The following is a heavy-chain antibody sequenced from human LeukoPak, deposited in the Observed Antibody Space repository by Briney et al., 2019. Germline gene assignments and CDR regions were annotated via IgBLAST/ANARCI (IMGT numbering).Heavy chain of an antibody. CDR1: GFTFSNYG. CDR3: AKEVSYYDSSGYYP. V-gene: IGHV3-23*01. D-gene: IGHD3-22*01. CDR2: ISASADST. J-gene: IGHJ5*02. Sequence: GGSLRLSCAASGFTFSNYGMAWVRPVPGKGLEWVSAISASADSTYYADSVKGRFTISRDNSKNTLYLQMNSLRAEDTAVYYCAKEVSYYDSSGYYPWGQGTLVTVSS.